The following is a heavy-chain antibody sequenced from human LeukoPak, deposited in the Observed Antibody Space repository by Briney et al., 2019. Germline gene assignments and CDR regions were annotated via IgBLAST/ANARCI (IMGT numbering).Heavy chain of an antibody. CDR2: INPNTGGT. CDR3: ARVGGSWYLRLGS. Sequence: ASVKVSFKASGYTFTGYFMHWVRQAPGQGLEWMGWINPNTGGTDYAQKFQGRVTMTRDTSISTVYMELSSLRSDDTAMYYCARVGGSWYLRLGSWGQGTLVTVSS. V-gene: IGHV1-2*02. D-gene: IGHD6-13*01. J-gene: IGHJ4*02. CDR1: GYTFTGYF.